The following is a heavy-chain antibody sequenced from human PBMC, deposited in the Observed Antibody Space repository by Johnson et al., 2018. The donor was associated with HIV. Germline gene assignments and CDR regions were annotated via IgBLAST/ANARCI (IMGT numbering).Heavy chain of an antibody. CDR3: VSEGFGELFNDAFDI. V-gene: IGHV3-30*02. J-gene: IGHJ3*02. Sequence: QVQLVESGGGEVQPGGSLRLSCAASGFTFSSYGMHWVRQAPGKGLEWVAFIRYDGSNKYYADSVKGRFTISRDNSKNTLYLQMNSLRAEDPAGYYCVSEGFGELFNDAFDIWGQGTMVTVSS. D-gene: IGHD3-10*01. CDR2: IRYDGSNK. CDR1: GFTFSSYG.